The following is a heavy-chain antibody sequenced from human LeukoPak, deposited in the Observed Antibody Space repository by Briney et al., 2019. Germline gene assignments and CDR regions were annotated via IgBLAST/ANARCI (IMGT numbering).Heavy chain of an antibody. CDR1: GFTFSNYA. Sequence: QPGRSLRLSCAASGFTFSNYAIHWVRQAPGKGLEWVAAISSDGSSKYYAGSVRGRSTISRDKSNNTVSLQMSSLRPEDTAVYYCAKGSGGSCYSSGDVWGQGTTVTVSS. J-gene: IGHJ6*02. D-gene: IGHD2-15*01. CDR2: ISSDGSSK. CDR3: AKGSGGSCYSSGDV. V-gene: IGHV3-30*18.